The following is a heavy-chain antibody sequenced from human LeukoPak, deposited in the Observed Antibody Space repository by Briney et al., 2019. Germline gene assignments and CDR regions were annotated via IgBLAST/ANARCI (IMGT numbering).Heavy chain of an antibody. J-gene: IGHJ4*02. CDR3: ARSRVRGKEVDY. CDR1: GYTFTGYY. CDR2: INPNSGGT. Sequence: ASVMVSCKASGYTFTGYYMHWVRQAPGQGLEWMGWINPNSGGTNYAQKFQGRVTMTRDTSISTAYMELSRLRSDDTAVYYCARSRVRGKEVDYWGQGTLVTVSS. V-gene: IGHV1-2*02.